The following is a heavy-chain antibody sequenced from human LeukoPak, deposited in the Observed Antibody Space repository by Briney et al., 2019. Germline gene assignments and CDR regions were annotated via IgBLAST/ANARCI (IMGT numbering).Heavy chain of an antibody. D-gene: IGHD6-13*01. V-gene: IGHV3-30-3*01. CDR2: ISYDGSNK. J-gene: IGHJ4*02. Sequence: EGSLRLSCAASGFTFSSYAMHWVRQAPGKGLEWVAVISYDGSNKYYADSVKGRFTISRDNSKNTLYLQMNSLRAEDTAVYYCARGQVYSSSWYPLDYYFDYWGQGTLVTVSS. CDR1: GFTFSSYA. CDR3: ARGQVYSSSWYPLDYYFDY.